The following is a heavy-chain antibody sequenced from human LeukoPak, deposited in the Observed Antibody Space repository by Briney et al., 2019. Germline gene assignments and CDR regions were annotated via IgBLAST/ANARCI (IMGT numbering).Heavy chain of an antibody. CDR2: IKSKTDGGTT. V-gene: IGHV3-15*01. CDR1: GFTFSNAW. Sequence: PGGSLRLSCAASGFTFSNAWMSWVRQAPGKGLEWVGRIKSKTDGGTTDYAAPVKGRFTISGDDSKNTLYLQMNSLKTEDTAVYYCTTQIKWEPVDFDYWGQGTLVTVSS. D-gene: IGHD1-26*01. CDR3: TTQIKWEPVDFDY. J-gene: IGHJ4*02.